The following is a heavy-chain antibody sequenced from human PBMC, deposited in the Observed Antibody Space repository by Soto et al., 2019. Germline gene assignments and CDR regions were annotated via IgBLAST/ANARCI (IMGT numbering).Heavy chain of an antibody. V-gene: IGHV3-30*14. D-gene: IGHD1-26*01. J-gene: IGHJ4*02. CDR2: ISYDGSNK. CDR3: ARVPYSGSYYG. CDR1: GLTCSSYA. Sequence: PGGSLRHSCAASGLTCSSYAMRWVRQATGKGLEWVAVISYDGSNKYYADSVKGRFTISRDNSKNTLYLQMNSLRAEDTAVYYCARVPYSGSYYGWGQGTLVTVSS.